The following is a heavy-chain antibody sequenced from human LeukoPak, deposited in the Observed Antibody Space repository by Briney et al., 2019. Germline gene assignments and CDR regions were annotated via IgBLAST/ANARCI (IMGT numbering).Heavy chain of an antibody. Sequence: KASETLSLTCTVSGGSISNYYWSWIRQPPGKGLEWIGFISYSGNTNYNPSLKSRVTISVDTSKNQFSLKLSSVTAADTAVYYCARASYSYDINGWVPFDYWGQGTLVTVSS. V-gene: IGHV4-59*01. J-gene: IGHJ4*02. D-gene: IGHD3-22*01. CDR1: GGSISNYY. CDR2: ISYSGNT. CDR3: ARASYSYDINGWVPFDY.